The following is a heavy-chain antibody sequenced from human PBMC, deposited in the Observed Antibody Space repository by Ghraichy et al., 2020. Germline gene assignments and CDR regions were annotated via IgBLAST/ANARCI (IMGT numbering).Heavy chain of an antibody. CDR1: GGSISSSSYY. J-gene: IGHJ4*02. CDR2: IYYSGST. D-gene: IGHD6-13*01. V-gene: IGHV4-39*01. CDR3: ARREAAARINGGGASIFDY. Sequence: SETLSLTCTVSGGSISSSSYYWGWIRQPPGKGLEWIGSIYYSGSTYYNPSLKSRVTISVHTSKNQFSLKLSSMTAADTAVYYCARREAAARINGGGASIFDYWGQGTLVTVSS.